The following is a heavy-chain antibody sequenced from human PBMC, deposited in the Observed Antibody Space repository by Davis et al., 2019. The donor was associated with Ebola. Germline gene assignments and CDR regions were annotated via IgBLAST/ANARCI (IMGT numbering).Heavy chain of an antibody. V-gene: IGHV4-4*02. CDR2: IYHSGST. CDR3: ARRCTNGVCFKNSRWFDP. J-gene: IGHJ5*02. D-gene: IGHD2-8*01. CDR1: GGSISSSNW. Sequence: MPSETLSLTCAVSGGSISSSNWWSWVRQPPGKGLEWIGEIYHSGSTNYNPSLKSRVTISVDKSKNQFSLKLSSVTAADTAVYYCARRCTNGVCFKNSRWFDPWGQGTLVTVSS.